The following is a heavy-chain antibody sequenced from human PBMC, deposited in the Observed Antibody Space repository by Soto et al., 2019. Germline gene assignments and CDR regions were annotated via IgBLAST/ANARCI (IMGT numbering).Heavy chain of an antibody. J-gene: IGHJ4*02. CDR3: ARDHRTLYSSSSQYSDY. V-gene: IGHV3-7*03. CDR1: GFTFSSYW. Sequence: WGSLRLSCAASGFTFSSYWMSWVRQAPGKGLEWVANIKQDGSEKYYVDSVKGRFTISRDNAKNSLYLQMNSLRAEDTAVYYCARDHRTLYSSSSQYSDYWGKRTLVNVSS. CDR2: IKQDGSEK. D-gene: IGHD6-6*01.